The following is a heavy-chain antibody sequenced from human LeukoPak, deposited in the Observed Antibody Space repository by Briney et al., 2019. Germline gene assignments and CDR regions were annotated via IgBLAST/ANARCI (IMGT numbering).Heavy chain of an antibody. CDR3: ASEGNYDSSGYSRYNYYYMDV. V-gene: IGHV1-69*05. Sequence: SVKVSCKGSGGTFSSYSISWVRQAPGQGLEWMGGIIPAFGTAHYAQKFQGRVTFTTDESTTTAYMELRGLRSEDTAVYYCASEGNYDSSGYSRYNYYYMDVWGKGTAVTVSS. J-gene: IGHJ6*03. CDR1: GGTFSSYS. CDR2: IIPAFGTA. D-gene: IGHD3-22*01.